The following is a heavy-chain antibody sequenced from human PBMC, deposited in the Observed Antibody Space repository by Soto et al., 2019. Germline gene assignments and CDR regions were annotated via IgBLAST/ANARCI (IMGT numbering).Heavy chain of an antibody. CDR1: GGSISSGGYY. V-gene: IGHV4-31*03. Sequence: SETLSLTCTVSGGSISSGGYYWSWIRQHPGKGLEWIGYIYYSGSTYYNPSLKSRVTISVDTSKNQFPLKLSSVTAADTAVYYCAAAGTRTYYYYYGMDVWGQGTTVTVSS. J-gene: IGHJ6*02. CDR3: AAAGTRTYYYYYGMDV. CDR2: IYYSGST. D-gene: IGHD6-13*01.